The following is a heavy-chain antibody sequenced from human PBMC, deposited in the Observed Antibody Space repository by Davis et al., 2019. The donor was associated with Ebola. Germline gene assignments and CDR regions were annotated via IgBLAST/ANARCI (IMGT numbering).Heavy chain of an antibody. CDR2: ISAYDGNT. V-gene: IGHV1-18*01. D-gene: IGHD4-17*01. CDR3: ARDPTVTPLDY. J-gene: IGHJ4*02. Sequence: AASVKVSCKASGYTFTSYGISWVRQAPGQGLEWMGWISAYDGNTNYAQKLQGRVTMTTDTSTSTAYMELRSLRSDDTAVYYCARDPTVTPLDYWGQGTLVTVSS. CDR1: GYTFTSYG.